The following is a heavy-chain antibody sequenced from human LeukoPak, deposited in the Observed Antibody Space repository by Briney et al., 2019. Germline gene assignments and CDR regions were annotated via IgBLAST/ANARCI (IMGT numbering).Heavy chain of an antibody. CDR1: GGSFSGYY. D-gene: IGHD5-18*01. CDR2: INHSGST. J-gene: IGHJ6*03. Sequence: SETLSLTCAVYGGSFSGYYWSWIRQPPGKGLEWIGEINHSGSTNYSPSLKSRVTISVDTSKNQFSLKLSSVTAADTAVYYCAASRGYSYGFYYYYYMDVWGKGTTVTISS. V-gene: IGHV4-34*01. CDR3: AASRGYSYGFYYYYYMDV.